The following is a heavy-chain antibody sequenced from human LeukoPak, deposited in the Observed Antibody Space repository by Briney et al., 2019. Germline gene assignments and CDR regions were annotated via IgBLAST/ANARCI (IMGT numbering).Heavy chain of an antibody. CDR2: IYYSGST. CDR1: GGSISSYY. Sequence: SETLSLTCTVSGGSISSYYWSWIRQPPGEGLEWIGYIYYSGSTNYNPSLKSRVTISVDTSKNQFSLKLSSVTAADTAVYFCARYRSSSGWYYFDYWGQGTLVTVSS. D-gene: IGHD6-19*01. V-gene: IGHV4-59*08. J-gene: IGHJ4*02. CDR3: ARYRSSSGWYYFDY.